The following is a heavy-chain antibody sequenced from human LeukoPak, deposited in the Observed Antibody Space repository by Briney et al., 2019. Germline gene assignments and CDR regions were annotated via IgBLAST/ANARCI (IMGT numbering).Heavy chain of an antibody. J-gene: IGHJ4*02. D-gene: IGHD2-8*01. V-gene: IGHV4-34*01. CDR2: INHSGST. CDR3: ARLNLLGYCTNDVCPAGGLPFDY. CDR1: GGSFSGYY. Sequence: PSETLSLTCAVYGGSFSGYYWNWIRQAPGKGLEWIGEINHSGSTDYNPSLKSRLTMSVDTSKNQFSLKMRSVTAADTAVYYCARLNLLGYCTNDVCPAGGLPFDYWGQGTLVTVSS.